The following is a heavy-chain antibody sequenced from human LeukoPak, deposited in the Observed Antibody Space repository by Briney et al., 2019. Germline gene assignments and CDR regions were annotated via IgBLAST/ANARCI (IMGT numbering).Heavy chain of an antibody. CDR2: IYYSGST. Sequence: SETLSLTCTVSGGSISSYYWSWIRQPPGKGLEWIGYIYYSGSTNYNPSLKSRVTISVDTSKNQFSLKLSSVTAADTAVYFCARHPSGRGGNFDYWGQGTLVTVSS. CDR1: GGSISSYY. J-gene: IGHJ4*02. CDR3: ARHPSGRGGNFDY. V-gene: IGHV4-59*01. D-gene: IGHD5-12*01.